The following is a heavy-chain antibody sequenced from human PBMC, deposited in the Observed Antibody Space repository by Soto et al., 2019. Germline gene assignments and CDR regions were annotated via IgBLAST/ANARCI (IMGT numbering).Heavy chain of an antibody. V-gene: IGHV4-39*01. CDR1: GGSITSSFY. D-gene: IGHD6-13*01. Sequence: QLQLQESGPGLVKPSETLSLSCTVSGGSITSSFYWGWIRQPPGKGLEWIGSIYGTGNTYYNPSLKGRVTIYADTSKNQFSLNLISVTAADTAVYYCRSISRYSTDVWGQGATVTVSS. CDR2: IYGTGNT. J-gene: IGHJ6*02. CDR3: RSISRYSTDV.